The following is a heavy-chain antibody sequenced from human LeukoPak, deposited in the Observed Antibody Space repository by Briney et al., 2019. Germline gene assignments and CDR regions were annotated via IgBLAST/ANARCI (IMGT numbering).Heavy chain of an antibody. Sequence: GESLKISCKASGYNFTNYWIGWVRQMPGKGLEWMGIIYPGDSSDTRYSPSFQGQVTMSADISAAYLQWSSLKASDTAIYYCARERGATGYDSGLDFDYWGQGTLVTVSS. D-gene: IGHD5-12*01. CDR2: IYPGDSSDT. V-gene: IGHV5-51*01. CDR1: GYNFTNYW. J-gene: IGHJ4*02. CDR3: ARERGATGYDSGLDFDY.